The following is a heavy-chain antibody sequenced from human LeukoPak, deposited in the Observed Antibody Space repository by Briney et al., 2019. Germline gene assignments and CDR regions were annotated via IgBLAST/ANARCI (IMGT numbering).Heavy chain of an antibody. D-gene: IGHD6-6*01. CDR1: GGSLSSSSYY. J-gene: IGHJ4*02. CDR3: ARDSSIAARPFDY. Sequence: SETLSLTCTVSGGSLSSSSYYWGWIRQPPGKGLEWIGSIYYSGSTYYNPSLKSRVTISVDTSKNQFSLKLSSVTAADTAVYYCARDSSIAARPFDYWGQGTLVTVSS. CDR2: IYYSGST. V-gene: IGHV4-39*07.